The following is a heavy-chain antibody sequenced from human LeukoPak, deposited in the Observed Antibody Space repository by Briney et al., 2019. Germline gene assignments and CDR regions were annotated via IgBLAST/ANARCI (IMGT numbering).Heavy chain of an antibody. CDR2: INHSGST. J-gene: IGHJ4*02. CDR1: GGSFSGYY. D-gene: IGHD3-9*01. V-gene: IGHV4-34*01. CDR3: ARDPYDILTGYRFDY. Sequence: SETLSLTCAVYGGSFSGYYWSWIRQPPGKGLEWIGEINHSGSTNYNPSLKSRVTISVDTSKNQFPLKLSSVTAADTAVYYCARDPYDILTGYRFDYWGQGTLVTVSS.